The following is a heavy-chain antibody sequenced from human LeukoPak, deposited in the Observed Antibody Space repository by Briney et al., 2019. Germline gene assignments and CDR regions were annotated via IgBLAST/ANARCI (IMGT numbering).Heavy chain of an antibody. CDR2: IYHSGST. V-gene: IGHV4-38-2*02. CDR3: AQSGYSSSWYYFDY. CDR1: GYSISSGYY. J-gene: IGHJ4*02. D-gene: IGHD6-13*01. Sequence: SETLSLTCTVSGYSISSGYYWGWIRQPPGKGLEWIGSIYHSGSTYYNPSLKSRVTISVDTSKNQFSLKLSSVTAADTAVYYCAQSGYSSSWYYFDYWGQGTLVTVSS.